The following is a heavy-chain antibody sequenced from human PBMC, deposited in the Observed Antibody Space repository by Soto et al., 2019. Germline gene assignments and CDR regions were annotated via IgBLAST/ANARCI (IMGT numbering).Heavy chain of an antibody. CDR1: GYTFTSYG. V-gene: IGHV1-18*01. CDR2: ISAYNGNT. CDR3: ARELSSDSWGSSQPYHTQNAFDI. J-gene: IGHJ3*02. Sequence: ASVKVSCKASGYTFTSYGISWVRQAPGQGLEWMGWISAYNGNTNYAQKLQGRVTMTTDTSTSTAYMELRSLRSDDTAVYYCARELSSDSWGSSQPYHTQNAFDIWGQGTMVTVSS. D-gene: IGHD6-6*01.